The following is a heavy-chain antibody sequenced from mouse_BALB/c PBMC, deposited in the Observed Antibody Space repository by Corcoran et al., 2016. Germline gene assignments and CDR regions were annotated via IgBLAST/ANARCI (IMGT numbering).Heavy chain of an antibody. CDR1: GYTFTSYV. V-gene: IGHV1S136*01. CDR3: ASKWGY. CDR2: INPYNDGT. Sequence: EGQLQRSGPELVKPGSSVKMSCKASGYTFTSYVMHWVKQKPGQGLEWIGYINPYNDGTKYNEKFKGKATLTSDKSSSTAYMERSSLTSEDSAVYYCASKWGYWGQGTTLTFSS. J-gene: IGHJ2*01.